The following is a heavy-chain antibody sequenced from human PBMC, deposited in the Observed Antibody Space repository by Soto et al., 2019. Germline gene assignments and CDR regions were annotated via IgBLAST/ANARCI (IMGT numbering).Heavy chain of an antibody. D-gene: IGHD3-22*01. CDR3: ANGPGGRYDSSGYDAFDI. CDR2: ISYDGSNK. CDR1: GFTFSSYA. V-gene: IGHV3-30-3*01. Sequence: GGSLRLSCAASGFTFSSYAMHWVRQAPGKGLEWVAVISYDGSNKYYADSVKGRFTISRDNSKNTLYLQMNSLRAEDTAVYYCANGPGGRYDSSGYDAFDIWGQGTMVT. J-gene: IGHJ3*02.